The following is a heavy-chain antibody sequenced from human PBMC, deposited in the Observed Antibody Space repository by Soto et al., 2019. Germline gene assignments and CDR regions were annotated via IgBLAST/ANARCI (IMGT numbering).Heavy chain of an antibody. J-gene: IGHJ4*02. CDR2: IYPGDSDT. CDR3: ARRGWEHLPYY. V-gene: IGHV5-51*01. CDR1: GYTFANYW. Sequence: GESLKISYKGSGYTFANYWIGWVRQMPGKGLEWMGIIYPGDSDTRYSPSLQGRVTISVDASINTAYLQLRTLKASDNAIYFCARRGWEHLPYYWGQGTQVTVSS. D-gene: IGHD1-26*01.